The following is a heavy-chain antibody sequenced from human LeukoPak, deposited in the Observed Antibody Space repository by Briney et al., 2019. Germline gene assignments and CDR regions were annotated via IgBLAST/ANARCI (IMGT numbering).Heavy chain of an antibody. Sequence: GGSLRLSCEVSGFPFTLYNMNWVRQAPGKGLEWLSYISSSTNTIYYADSVKGRFTISRDNAKNSLYLQMNGLGAEDTAVYYCAKVAKKLLGWYFDYWGQGTLVTVSS. V-gene: IGHV3-48*04. J-gene: IGHJ4*02. CDR2: ISSSTNTI. D-gene: IGHD1-26*01. CDR3: AKVAKKLLGWYFDY. CDR1: GFPFTLYN.